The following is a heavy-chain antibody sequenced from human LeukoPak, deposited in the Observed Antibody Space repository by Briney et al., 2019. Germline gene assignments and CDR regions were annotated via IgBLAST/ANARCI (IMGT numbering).Heavy chain of an antibody. Sequence: QPGGSLILSCAASGFTFSNYEMNWVRQAPGKGLEWVSYISSSGSTIYYADSVRGRFTISRDNAKKSLYLQMNSLRAEDTAVYYCARTAMATADSWGQGTLVTVSS. CDR3: ARTAMATADS. D-gene: IGHD5-24*01. CDR1: GFTFSNYE. J-gene: IGHJ5*01. V-gene: IGHV3-48*03. CDR2: ISSSGSTI.